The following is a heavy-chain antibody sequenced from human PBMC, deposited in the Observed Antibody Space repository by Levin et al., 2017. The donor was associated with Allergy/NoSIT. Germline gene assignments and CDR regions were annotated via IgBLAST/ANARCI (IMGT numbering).Heavy chain of an antibody. D-gene: IGHD2-21*02. V-gene: IGHV3-11*01. CDR3: ARMTQDGFDI. Sequence: GGSLRLSCAASRFTFSDYYMSWIRQAPGKGLEWVSYISSSDYTIYYADSVKGRFTISRDNAKNSLYLQMNSLRAEDTAVYHCARMTQDGFDIWGQGTRVTVSP. CDR1: RFTFSDYY. CDR2: ISSSDYTI. J-gene: IGHJ3*02.